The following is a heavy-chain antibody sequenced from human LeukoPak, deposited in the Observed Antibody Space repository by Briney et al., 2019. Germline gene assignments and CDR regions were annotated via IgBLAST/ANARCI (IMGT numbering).Heavy chain of an antibody. D-gene: IGHD3-9*01. Sequence: SETLSLTCTVSGGSISSYYWSWIRQPPGKGLEWIGYIYYSGSTNYNPSLKSRVTISVDTFKNQFSLKLSSVTAADTAVYYCARSRAARGAYYDILTGDFDYWGQGTLVTVSS. CDR2: IYYSGST. CDR3: ARSRAARGAYYDILTGDFDY. CDR1: GGSISSYY. J-gene: IGHJ4*02. V-gene: IGHV4-59*01.